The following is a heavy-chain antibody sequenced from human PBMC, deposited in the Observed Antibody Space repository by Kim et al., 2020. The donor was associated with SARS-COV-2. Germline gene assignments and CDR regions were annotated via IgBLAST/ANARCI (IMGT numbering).Heavy chain of an antibody. D-gene: IGHD1-1*01. CDR1: AFTFNCYA. CDR2: IGGGGAYT. V-gene: IGHV3-23*01. J-gene: IGHJ4*02. Sequence: GGSLRLSCAGSAFTFNCYAMNWVRQAPGKGLEWVSSIGGGGAYTYYADSVKGRFTISRDNSKNTLYLQMDSLRAEDTAVYYCAKDKRGYSQPLDYWGQGTLFTVSS. CDR3: AKDKRGYSQPLDY.